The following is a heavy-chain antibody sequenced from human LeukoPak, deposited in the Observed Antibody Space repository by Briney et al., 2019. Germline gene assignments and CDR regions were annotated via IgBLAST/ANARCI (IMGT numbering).Heavy chain of an antibody. CDR2: INPNSGGT. V-gene: IGHV1-2*02. CDR1: GYTFTGYY. CDR3: AAPKGVAYYYGSGSHWDFDS. D-gene: IGHD3-10*01. J-gene: IGHJ4*02. Sequence: GASVKVSCKASGYTFTGYYMHWVRQAPGQGLEWMGWINPNSGGTNYAQKFQGRVTMTRDTSISTAYMELSRLRSDDTAVYYCAAPKGVAYYYGSGSHWDFDSWGQGTLVTVSS.